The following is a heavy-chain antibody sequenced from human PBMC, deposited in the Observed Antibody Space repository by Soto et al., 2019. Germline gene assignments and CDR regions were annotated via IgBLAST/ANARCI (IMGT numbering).Heavy chain of an antibody. CDR1: GGTFSSYA. D-gene: IGHD2-2*01. J-gene: IGHJ4*02. CDR2: IIPIFGTA. V-gene: IGHV1-69*01. CDR3: ARDPDIVVVPAASRDY. Sequence: QVQLVQSGAEVKKPGSSVKVSCKASGGTFSSYAISWVRQAPGQGLEWMGGIIPIFGTANYAQKFQGRVTITADVSTSTAYMELSSLRSEDTAVYYCARDPDIVVVPAASRDYWGQGTLVTVSS.